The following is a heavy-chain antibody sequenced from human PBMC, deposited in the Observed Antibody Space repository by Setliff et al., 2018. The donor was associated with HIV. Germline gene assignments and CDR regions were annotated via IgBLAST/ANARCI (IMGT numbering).Heavy chain of an antibody. CDR1: AYSISSGYY. V-gene: IGHV4-38-2*01. CDR3: ARQWRDQYNSGVSTEYFQH. J-gene: IGHJ1*01. Sequence: NPSETLSLTCAVSAYSISSGYYWGWIRQPPGKGLEWIGSIYHSGSTYYNPSLMSRVTISVDTSENQFSLKLRSVTAADTAVYYCARQWRDQYNSGVSTEYFQHWGLGTLVTVSS. CDR2: IYHSGST. D-gene: IGHD3-22*01.